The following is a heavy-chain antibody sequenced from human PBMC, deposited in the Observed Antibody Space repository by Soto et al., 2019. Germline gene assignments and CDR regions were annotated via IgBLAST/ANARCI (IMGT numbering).Heavy chain of an antibody. D-gene: IGHD2-8*02. CDR2: IMPVSGAA. CDR1: AGTFTNSI. Sequence: QVHLVQSGPEVKKPGSSVKVSCRASAGTFTNSIISWVRQARGQGLEWLGAIMPVSGAAIYAQIFKGRITITEAESTRTVYMELSRLRSDDTAVYYCAREHWSHLSSFEHYTGMDVWGQGTPVTVSS. J-gene: IGHJ6*02. V-gene: IGHV1-69*01. CDR3: AREHWSHLSSFEHYTGMDV.